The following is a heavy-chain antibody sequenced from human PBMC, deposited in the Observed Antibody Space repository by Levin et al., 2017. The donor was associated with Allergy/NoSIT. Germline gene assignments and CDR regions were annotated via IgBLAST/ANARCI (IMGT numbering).Heavy chain of an antibody. CDR1: GYSSLSHW. Sequence: GESLKISCQGSGYSSLSHWIGWVRQMPGKGLEWMGILYPGDSDTRYSPSFQGQVTISADKCINTAYLQWSSLSASDTAMYYCARQGNGVQYAFDVWGQGKMVTVSS. J-gene: IGHJ3*01. V-gene: IGHV5-51*01. D-gene: IGHD4-17*01. CDR2: LYPGDSDT. CDR3: ARQGNGVQYAFDV.